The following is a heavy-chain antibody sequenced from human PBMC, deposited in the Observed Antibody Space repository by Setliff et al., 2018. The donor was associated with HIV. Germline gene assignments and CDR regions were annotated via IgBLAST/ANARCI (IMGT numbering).Heavy chain of an antibody. CDR1: GGSFSGYY. D-gene: IGHD6-13*01. CDR2: INHSGST. CDR3: ARHRDPPGTSWIYYYYYMDL. V-gene: IGHV4-34*01. J-gene: IGHJ6*03. Sequence: PSETLSLTCAVYGGSFSGYYWSWIRQPPGKGLEWIGEINHSGSTNYNPSLRSRLTISVDTSKNHVSLRLSSVTAADTGVYYCARHRDPPGTSWIYYYYYMDLWGGGTTVTVSS.